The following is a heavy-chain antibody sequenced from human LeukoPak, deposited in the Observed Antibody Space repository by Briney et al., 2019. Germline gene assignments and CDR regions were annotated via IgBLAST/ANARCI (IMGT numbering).Heavy chain of an antibody. J-gene: IGHJ1*01. Sequence: SSVNVSRNVSVGTFSTYCITWVPNAPGQGPEWLGGILPIFCTAKHAQKFQGRVTIPAAESTTTADMDLSSLRSEDTAVYYCARTYCGSTSCYIREVGEYCQHWGQGTLVTVSS. CDR3: ARTYCGSTSCYIREVGEYCQH. CDR1: VGTFSTYC. V-gene: IGHV1-69*13. CDR2: ILPIFCTA. D-gene: IGHD2-2*02.